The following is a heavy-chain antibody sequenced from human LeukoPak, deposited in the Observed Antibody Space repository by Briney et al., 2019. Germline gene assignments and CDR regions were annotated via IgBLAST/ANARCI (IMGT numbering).Heavy chain of an antibody. V-gene: IGHV1-46*01. CDR2: INPSGGST. Sequence: AAVKVSCKASGYTFTSYYMHWVRQAPGQGLEWMGIINPSGGSTSYAQKFQGRVTMTRDMSTSTVYMELSSLRSEDTAVYYCARAVVPDYYGSGSYYKDDAFDIRGQGTMVTVSS. D-gene: IGHD3-10*01. CDR3: ARAVVPDYYGSGSYYKDDAFDI. CDR1: GYTFTSYY. J-gene: IGHJ3*02.